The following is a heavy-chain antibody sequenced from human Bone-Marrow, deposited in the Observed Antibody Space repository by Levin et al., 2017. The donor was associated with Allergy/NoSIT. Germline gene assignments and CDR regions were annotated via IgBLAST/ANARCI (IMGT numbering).Heavy chain of an antibody. J-gene: IGHJ6*02. D-gene: IGHD1-14*01. Sequence: GESLKISCRGSGYSFSSYWIGWVRQMPGKGLEWMGVIYPGDSATRYSPSFQGQVTISADKSIGAAYLEWSSLKASDTAMYYCARRGGTTDTSTGLHLYYGADVWGQGTAVTVSS. CDR3: ARRGGTTDTSTGLHLYYGADV. V-gene: IGHV5-51*01. CDR2: IYPGDSAT. CDR1: GYSFSSYW.